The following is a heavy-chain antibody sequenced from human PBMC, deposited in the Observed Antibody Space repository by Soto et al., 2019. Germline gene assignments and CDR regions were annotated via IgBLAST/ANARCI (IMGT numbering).Heavy chain of an antibody. CDR3: ARVRCISTSCYVGWGSRHYGMDV. D-gene: IGHD2-2*01. CDR1: GYTFTSYY. J-gene: IGHJ6*02. V-gene: IGHV1-46*01. Sequence: ASVKVSCKASGYTFTSYYMHWVRQAPGQGLEWMGIINPSGGSTSYAQKYQGRVTMTRDTSTSTVYMELSSLRSEDTAVYYCARVRCISTSCYVGWGSRHYGMDVWGQGTTVTVSS. CDR2: INPSGGST.